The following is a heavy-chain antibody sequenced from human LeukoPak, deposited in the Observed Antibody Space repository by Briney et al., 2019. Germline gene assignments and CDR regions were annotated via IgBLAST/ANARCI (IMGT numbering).Heavy chain of an antibody. V-gene: IGHV4-4*07. CDR3: AREYDSSSLLDY. CDR1: GGSISSYY. Sequence: PSETLSLTCTVSGGSISSYYWSWIRQPAGKGLEWIGRIYTSGSTNYNPSLKSRVTMSVDTSKNKFSLKLRSVTAADTAVYYCAREYDSSSLLDYWGQGTLVTVSS. J-gene: IGHJ4*02. D-gene: IGHD3-22*01. CDR2: IYTSGST.